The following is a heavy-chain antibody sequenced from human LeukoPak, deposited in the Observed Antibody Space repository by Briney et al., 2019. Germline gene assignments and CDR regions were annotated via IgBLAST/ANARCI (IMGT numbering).Heavy chain of an antibody. J-gene: IGHJ4*02. CDR1: GFTFSSYA. V-gene: IGHV3-23*01. D-gene: IGHD5-18*01. CDR3: AKVARYGPSQHYFDY. CDR2: IIGSGVST. Sequence: GGSLRLSCAASGFTFSSYAMSCVRQAPGGGVEWGSAIIGSGVSTYYADSVKGRCIISRDNAKNTLYLQMNSLRAEDTAVYYCAKVARYGPSQHYFDYRAREPWSPSP.